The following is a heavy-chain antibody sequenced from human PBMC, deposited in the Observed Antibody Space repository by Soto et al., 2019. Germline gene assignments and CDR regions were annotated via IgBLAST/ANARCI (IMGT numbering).Heavy chain of an antibody. V-gene: IGHV1-18*01. CDR2: ISPYNGNT. D-gene: IGHD2-8*01. Sequence: QVKLVQSGGEVKKPGASVKVSCKASGYTFSNFGLSWVRQAPGQGLELMGWISPYNGNTNYAQKLQGRLTMTTDTSTSTAYMELSSLRSDDTAVYYCARDRLGVSVTGGGFDSWGQGTLVTVSS. CDR1: GYTFSNFG. CDR3: ARDRLGVSVTGGGFDS. J-gene: IGHJ4*02.